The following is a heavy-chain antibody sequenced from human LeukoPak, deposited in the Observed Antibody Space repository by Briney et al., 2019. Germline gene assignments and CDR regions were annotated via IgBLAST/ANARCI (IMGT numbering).Heavy chain of an antibody. Sequence: SETLSLNCTVSGGSINRSSYYWGWLRQPPGKGLEWIGSIYYSGSTYYNPSLKSRVTISVDTSKKQVSLKLNSVTAADTAVYYCAETTPFFYDSSGVPGYYFDHWGQGTLVTVSS. D-gene: IGHD3-22*01. J-gene: IGHJ4*02. CDR3: AETTPFFYDSSGVPGYYFDH. CDR2: IYYSGST. CDR1: GGSINRSSYY. V-gene: IGHV4-39*01.